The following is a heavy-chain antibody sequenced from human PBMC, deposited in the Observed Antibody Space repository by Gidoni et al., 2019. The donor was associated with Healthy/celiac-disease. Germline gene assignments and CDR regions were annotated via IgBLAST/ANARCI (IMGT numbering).Heavy chain of an antibody. D-gene: IGHD1-26*01. CDR3: ARSSGSYFNWFDP. CDR1: GGSISSYY. CDR2: IYYSGST. J-gene: IGHJ5*02. Sequence: QVQLQESGPGLVKPSETLSLTCTVPGGSISSYYWSWIRQPPGKGLEWIGYIYYSGSTNYNPSLKSRVTISVDTSKNQFSLKLSSVTAADTAVYYCARSSGSYFNWFDPWGQGTLVTVSS. V-gene: IGHV4-59*01.